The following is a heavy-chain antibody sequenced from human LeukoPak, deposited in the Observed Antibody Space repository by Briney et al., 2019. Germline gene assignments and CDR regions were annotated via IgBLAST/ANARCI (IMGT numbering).Heavy chain of an antibody. CDR2: ISSSSSTI. V-gene: IGHV3-48*01. J-gene: IGHJ3*02. Sequence: PGGSLRLSCAASGFTFSSYSMNWVRQAPGKGLEWVSYISSSSSTIYYADSVKGRFTISRDNAKNSLYLQMNSLRAEDTAVYYCGRGYYDFWSGNAFDIWGQGTMVTVSS. CDR3: GRGYYDFWSGNAFDI. D-gene: IGHD3-3*01. CDR1: GFTFSSYS.